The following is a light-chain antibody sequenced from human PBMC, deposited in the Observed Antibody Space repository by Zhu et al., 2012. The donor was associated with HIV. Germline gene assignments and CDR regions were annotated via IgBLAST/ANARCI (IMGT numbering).Light chain of an antibody. CDR1: QSI. J-gene: IGKJ1*01. V-gene: IGKV3-15*01. CDR3: QQCESWPPVT. Sequence: EIVMTQSPATLSVSPGERATLSCRASQSIKLLIRGASTRATGIPDRFSGSGYGTEFTLTISSMQSEDFAVYYCQQCESWPPVTFGQGTTVEI. CDR2: GAS.